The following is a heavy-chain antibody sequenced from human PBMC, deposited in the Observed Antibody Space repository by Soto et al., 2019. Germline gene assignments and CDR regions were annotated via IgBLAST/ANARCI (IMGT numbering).Heavy chain of an antibody. V-gene: IGHV1-2*04. CDR1: GYTFTGYY. D-gene: IGHD2-2*01. CDR2: INPNSGGT. Sequence: GASVKVSCKASGYTFTGYYMHWVRQAPGQGLEWMGWINPNSGGTNYAQKFQGWVTMTRDKSISTAYMELSRLRSDDTAVYYCARGAAYCSSTSCSTPKRYYYYGMDVWGQGTTVTVSS. J-gene: IGHJ6*02. CDR3: ARGAAYCSSTSCSTPKRYYYYGMDV.